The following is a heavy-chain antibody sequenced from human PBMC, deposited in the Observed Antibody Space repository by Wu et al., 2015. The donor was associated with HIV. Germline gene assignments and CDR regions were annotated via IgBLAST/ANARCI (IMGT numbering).Heavy chain of an antibody. D-gene: IGHD3-10*01. Sequence: QVQLVQSGAEVKKPGASVKVSCKASGYTFTSYYMHWVRQAPGQGLEWMGIINPSGGSTSYAQKFQGRVTMTRDTSTSTVYMELSSLRSEDTAVYYCARDEHYYGSGHLGFDYWGQGTLVTVSS. CDR2: INPSGGST. V-gene: IGHV1-46*03. CDR1: GYTFTSYY. CDR3: ARDEHYYGSGHLGFDY. J-gene: IGHJ4*02.